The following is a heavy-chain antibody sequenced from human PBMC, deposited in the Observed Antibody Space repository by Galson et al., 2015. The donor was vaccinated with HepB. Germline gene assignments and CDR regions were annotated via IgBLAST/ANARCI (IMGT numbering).Heavy chain of an antibody. V-gene: IGHV3-23*01. Sequence: LRLSCAASGFTFRSYAMSWVRQAPGKGLEWVSTISGSSGATYYADSVKGRFTISRDNSKNTLFLQMNNLRADDTAVYYCARDYGTVWNLDYWGQGTLVTVSS. CDR3: ARDYGTVWNLDY. CDR2: ISGSSGAT. D-gene: IGHD1-1*01. J-gene: IGHJ4*02. CDR1: GFTFRSYA.